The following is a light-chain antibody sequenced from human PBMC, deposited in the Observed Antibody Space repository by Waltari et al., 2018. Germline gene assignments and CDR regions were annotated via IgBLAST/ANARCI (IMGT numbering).Light chain of an antibody. Sequence: QSALTQPASVSGSPGQSITISCTGTSSDVGGYNFVSWYQQHPVKAPKLMIYDVSNRPSGVSNRFSGSKSGNPASLTISGLQAEDEADYYCSSYTNSGTLVFGGGTKVTVL. CDR3: SSYTNSGTLV. V-gene: IGLV2-14*03. J-gene: IGLJ2*01. CDR1: SSDVGGYNF. CDR2: DVS.